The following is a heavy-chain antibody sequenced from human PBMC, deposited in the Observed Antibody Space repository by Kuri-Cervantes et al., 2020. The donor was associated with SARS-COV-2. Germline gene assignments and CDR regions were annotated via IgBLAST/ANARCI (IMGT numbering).Heavy chain of an antibody. V-gene: IGHV3-30*02. CDR2: IRYDGSNK. Sequence: GESLKISCAASGFTFISYRMNWVRQAPGKGLEWVAFIRYDGSNKYYADSVKGRFTISRDNSKNTLYLQMNSLRAEDTAVYYCAKDGTYFSDYVGHSRDFGDYWGQGTLVTVSS. D-gene: IGHD3-16*01. J-gene: IGHJ4*02. CDR1: GFTFISYR. CDR3: AKDGTYFSDYVGHSRDFGDY.